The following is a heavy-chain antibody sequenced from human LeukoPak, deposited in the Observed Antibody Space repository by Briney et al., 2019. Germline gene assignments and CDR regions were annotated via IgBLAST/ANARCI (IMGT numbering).Heavy chain of an antibody. V-gene: IGHV3-11*04. Sequence: GGSLRLSCAASGFTFSDYYMSWIRQAPGKGLDWVSYISSSGSNIYYADSVKGRFTISRDNAKNSLYLQMNSLRAEDTAVYYCARMYGSIFGVVIKTYYYYYMDVWGKGTTVTVSS. CDR2: ISSSGSNI. J-gene: IGHJ6*03. CDR3: ARMYGSIFGVVIKTYYYYYMDV. D-gene: IGHD3-3*01. CDR1: GFTFSDYY.